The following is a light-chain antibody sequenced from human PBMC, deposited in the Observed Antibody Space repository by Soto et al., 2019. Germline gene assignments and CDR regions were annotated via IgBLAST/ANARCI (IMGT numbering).Light chain of an antibody. J-gene: IGKJ4*01. Sequence: DAQMTQSPSSLSASVGDRVTSTCRASQDINSYLAWYQQKPGNAPKSLIYAASSLQTGVPSRFSGSEPLTDFTLTISDLQPDDSATYYCQQYNNCPLSFGGGTKVEIK. CDR1: QDINSY. CDR2: AAS. CDR3: QQYNNCPLS. V-gene: IGKV1D-16*01.